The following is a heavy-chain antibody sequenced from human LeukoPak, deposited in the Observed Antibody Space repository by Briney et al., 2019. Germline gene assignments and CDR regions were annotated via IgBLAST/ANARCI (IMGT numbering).Heavy chain of an antibody. Sequence: SETLSLTCTVSGGSISSSNWWSWVRQPPGKGLEWIGYIYYSGSTNYNPSLKSRVTISVDTSKNQFSLKLSSVTAADTAVYYCARVDSYYYYYYMDVWGKGTTVTVSS. CDR2: IYYSGST. CDR1: GGSISSSNW. D-gene: IGHD2-15*01. J-gene: IGHJ6*03. V-gene: IGHV4-4*02. CDR3: ARVDSYYYYYYMDV.